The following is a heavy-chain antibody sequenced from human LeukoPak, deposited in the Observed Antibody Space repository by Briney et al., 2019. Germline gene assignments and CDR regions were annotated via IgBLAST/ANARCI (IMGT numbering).Heavy chain of an antibody. CDR3: ARARPDYGDYGRSLDV. J-gene: IGHJ6*03. D-gene: IGHD4-17*01. CDR1: GFTFSSYG. V-gene: IGHV3-33*01. CDR2: IWSDGNNR. Sequence: GRSLRLSCAASGFTFSSYGFHWVRQAAGKGLEWVAVIWSDGNNRNYAGSVKGRFTIPRDNSKNTLYLQMNSLRAEDTAVYYCARARPDYGDYGRSLDVWGKGTTVTVSS.